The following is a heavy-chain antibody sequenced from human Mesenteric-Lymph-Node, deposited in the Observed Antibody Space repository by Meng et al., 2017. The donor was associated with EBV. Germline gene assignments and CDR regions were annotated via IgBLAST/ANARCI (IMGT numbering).Heavy chain of an antibody. CDR1: GDSSRRDTW. CDR2: VYQRGDT. D-gene: IGHD1-7*01. J-gene: IGHJ4*02. V-gene: IGHV4-4*02. Sequence: QWQLSGSGTGLVKPSGTLSLPCTVSGDSSRRDTWWSWVRQPPGKGLGWIGEVYQRGDTNYNPSLKSRVDISVDKSKNQFYLSLFSVTAADTAVYYCGRDQGRELINHWGQGTLVTVSS. CDR3: GRDQGRELINH.